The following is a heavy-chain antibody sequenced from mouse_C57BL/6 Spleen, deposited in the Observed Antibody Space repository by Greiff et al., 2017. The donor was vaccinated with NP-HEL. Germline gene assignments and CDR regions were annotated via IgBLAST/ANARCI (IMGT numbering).Heavy chain of an antibody. J-gene: IGHJ4*01. D-gene: IGHD2-3*01. V-gene: IGHV1-55*01. CDR2: IYPGSGST. CDR1: GYTFTSYW. Sequence: QVQLQQSGAELVKPGASVKMSCKASGYTFTSYWITWVKQRPGQGLEWIGDIYPGSGSTNYNEKFKSKATLTVDTSSSTAYMQLSSLTSEDSAVYYCARAHDGYPYYAMDYWGQGTSVTVSS. CDR3: ARAHDGYPYYAMDY.